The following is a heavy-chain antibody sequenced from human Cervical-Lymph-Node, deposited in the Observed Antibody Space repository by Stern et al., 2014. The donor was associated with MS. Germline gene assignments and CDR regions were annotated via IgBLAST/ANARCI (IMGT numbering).Heavy chain of an antibody. D-gene: IGHD1-1*01. CDR2: IYWDDDK. CDR1: GFSLSTNEMG. Sequence: QITLKESGPTLVEPTQTLTLTCTFSGFSLSTNEMGVGWVRQPPGKALEWLALIYWDDDKRYNPSLYSRLTITKDASKNLVVLTMTNMDPLDTATYYYAHRPPQYSYNWYPNWFDPWGQGTRVTVSS. V-gene: IGHV2-5*02. CDR3: AHRPPQYSYNWYPNWFDP. J-gene: IGHJ5*02.